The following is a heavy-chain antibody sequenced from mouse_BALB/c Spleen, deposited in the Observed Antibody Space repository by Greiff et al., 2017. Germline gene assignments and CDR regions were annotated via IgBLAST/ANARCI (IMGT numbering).Heavy chain of an antibody. Sequence: EVMLVESGGGLVQPGGSRKLSCAASGFTFSSFGMHWVRQAPEKGLEWVAYISSGSSTIYYADTVKGRFTISRDNPKNTLFLQMTSLRSEDTAMYYCARLGLRRGGAMDYWGQGTSVTVSS. D-gene: IGHD2-4*01. V-gene: IGHV5-17*02. CDR2: ISSGSSTI. CDR3: ARLGLRRGGAMDY. CDR1: GFTFSSFG. J-gene: IGHJ4*01.